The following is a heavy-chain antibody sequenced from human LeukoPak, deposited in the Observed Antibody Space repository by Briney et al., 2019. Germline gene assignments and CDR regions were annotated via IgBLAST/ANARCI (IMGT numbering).Heavy chain of an antibody. CDR1: GGTFSSYA. CDR2: IIPIFGIA. D-gene: IGHD4-17*01. V-gene: IGHV1-69*04. Sequence: SVKVSCKASGGTFSSYAISWVRQAPGQGLEWMGRIIPIFGIANYAQKFQGRVTITADKSTSTAYVELSSLRSEDTAVYYCARAAYDYGDPILHFDYWGQGTLVTVSS. CDR3: ARAAYDYGDPILHFDY. J-gene: IGHJ4*02.